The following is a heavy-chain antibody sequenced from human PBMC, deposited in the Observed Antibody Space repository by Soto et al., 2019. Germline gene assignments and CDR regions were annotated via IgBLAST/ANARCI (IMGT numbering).Heavy chain of an antibody. CDR2: IYSGGST. V-gene: IGHV3-53*01. CDR3: ARDPGNPPYYYYGMDV. CDR1: GFTVSSNY. J-gene: IGHJ6*02. D-gene: IGHD6-13*01. Sequence: GGSLRLSCAASGFTVSSNYMSWVRQAPGKGLEWVSVIYSGGSTYYADSVKGRFTISRDNSKNTLYLQMNSLRAEDTAVYYCARDPGNPPYYYYGMDVWGQGTTVTVS.